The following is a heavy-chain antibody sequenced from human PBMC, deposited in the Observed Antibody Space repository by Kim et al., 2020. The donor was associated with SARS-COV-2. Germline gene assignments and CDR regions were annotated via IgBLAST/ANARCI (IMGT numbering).Heavy chain of an antibody. CDR3: ATTSQAAASWFDP. V-gene: IGHV1-24*01. D-gene: IGHD2-2*01. CDR2: FDPDDGET. CDR1: GYTLTELS. J-gene: IGHJ5*02. Sequence: ASVKVSCKVSGYTLTELSMHWVRQAPGKGLEWMGGFDPDDGETIYAQKFQGRVTMTEDTSTDTAYMQLSSLRSEDTAVYYCATTSQAAASWFDPWGQGTLVTVSS.